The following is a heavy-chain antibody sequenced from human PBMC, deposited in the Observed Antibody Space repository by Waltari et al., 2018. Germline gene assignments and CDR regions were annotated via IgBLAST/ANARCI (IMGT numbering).Heavy chain of an antibody. D-gene: IGHD6-19*01. CDR1: GDSISSYH. V-gene: IGHV4-4*07. Sequence: QVQLQESGPGLVKPSETLSLTCTFSGDSISSYHWSWIRQPAGKGLEWIGRIYTSGNTHYNPSLKSRVTMSVDMSKNQFSLKLSSVTAADTAVYYCAKDGGWYPDYWGQGTLVTVSS. CDR2: IYTSGNT. CDR3: AKDGGWYPDY. J-gene: IGHJ4*02.